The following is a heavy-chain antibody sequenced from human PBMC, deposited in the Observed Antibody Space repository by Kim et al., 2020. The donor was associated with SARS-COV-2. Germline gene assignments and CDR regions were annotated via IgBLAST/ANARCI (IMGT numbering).Heavy chain of an antibody. V-gene: IGHV3-30*04. J-gene: IGHJ4*01. CDR1: GFVFSNYA. Sequence: GGSLRLSCTASGFVFSNYAMHWVRQAPGKGLEWVTLISYVESNKYYAASVRGRFTISRDNSKNTLYLQMNSLKTEDTALYYCAREALGVSTQPTYYFDY. CDR3: AREALGVSTQPTYYFDY. D-gene: IGHD3-16*01. CDR2: ISYVESNK.